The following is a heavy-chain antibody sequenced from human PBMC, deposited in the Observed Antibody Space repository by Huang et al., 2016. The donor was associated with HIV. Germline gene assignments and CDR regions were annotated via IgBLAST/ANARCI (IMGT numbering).Heavy chain of an antibody. CDR3: ATGFDVFFDF. D-gene: IGHD3-9*01. Sequence: QVQLVQSRAAVKKPGASVQVSCQVSDYTLTELSIHWVRQPPGKGLEWMGGFDPEIGETIYAQKFQGRVTMTEDTSTETAVMELSGLRPEDTAVYYCATGFDVFFDFWGQGTLVTVSS. CDR1: DYTLTELS. V-gene: IGHV1-24*01. CDR2: FDPEIGET. J-gene: IGHJ4*02.